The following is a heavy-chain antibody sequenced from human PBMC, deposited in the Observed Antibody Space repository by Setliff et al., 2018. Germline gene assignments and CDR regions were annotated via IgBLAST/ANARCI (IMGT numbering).Heavy chain of an antibody. J-gene: IGHJ3*02. V-gene: IGHV4-34*01. CDR1: GGSFSGYY. CDR3: ARGDVDTAMVGFAFDI. D-gene: IGHD5-18*01. Sequence: KPSETLSLTCAVYGGSFSGYYWSWIRQPPGKGLEWIGEINHSGSTNYNPSLKSRVTISVDTSKNQFSLKLSSVTAADTAVYYCARGDVDTAMVGFAFDIWGQGTMVTVAS. CDR2: INHSGST.